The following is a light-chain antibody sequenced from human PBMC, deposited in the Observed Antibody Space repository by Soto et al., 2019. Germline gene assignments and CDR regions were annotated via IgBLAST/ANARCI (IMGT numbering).Light chain of an antibody. Sequence: DIQMTQSPSTLSASVGDRVTITCRASQSIDSGLAWYQQKPGKAPKLLIYKASTLESGVPLRFSGSGSGTELTLTSIRLEHDDFATYYCQQYHFFWTFGQGTRVEIK. V-gene: IGKV1-5*03. CDR3: QQYHFFWT. CDR2: KAS. J-gene: IGKJ1*01. CDR1: QSIDSG.